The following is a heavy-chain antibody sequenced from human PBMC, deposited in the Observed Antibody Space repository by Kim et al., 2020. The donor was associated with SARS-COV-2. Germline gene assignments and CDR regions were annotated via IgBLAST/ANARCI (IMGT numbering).Heavy chain of an antibody. J-gene: IGHJ6*02. CDR1: GFTFSSYA. D-gene: IGHD1-1*01. CDR3: AKSLSQLYYYYGMDV. Sequence: GGSLRLSCAASGFTFSSYAMSWVRQAPGKGLEWVSAISGSGGSTYYADSVKGRFTISRDNSKNTLYLQMNSLRAEDTAVFYCAKSLSQLYYYYGMDVWGQGTTVIVSS. CDR2: ISGSGGST. V-gene: IGHV3-23*01.